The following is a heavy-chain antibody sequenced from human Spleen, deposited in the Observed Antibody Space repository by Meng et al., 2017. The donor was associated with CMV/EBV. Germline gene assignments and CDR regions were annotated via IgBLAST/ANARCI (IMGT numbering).Heavy chain of an antibody. Sequence: GESLKISCAASGFNFNMYPVHWVRQAPGKGLEWVAIISHDGSAQYYAESVKGRFTISRDNSKNTLFLQMNSLRRDDTAVYYCARAQGICGGDCHRGDYWGQGALVTVSS. CDR1: GFNFNMYP. V-gene: IGHV3-30-3*01. CDR2: ISHDGSAQ. CDR3: ARAQGICGGDCHRGDY. D-gene: IGHD2-21*01. J-gene: IGHJ4*02.